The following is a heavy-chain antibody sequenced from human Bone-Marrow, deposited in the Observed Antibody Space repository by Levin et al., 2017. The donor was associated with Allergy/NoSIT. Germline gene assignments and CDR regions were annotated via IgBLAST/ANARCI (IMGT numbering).Heavy chain of an antibody. CDR2: ISGSDGGT. Sequence: GGSLRLSCAASGFSFPNYDMTWVRQGPGKGLEWVSTISGSDGGTYDANSVKGRFIISRDNSKNTLYLQMNSLRAEDTAVYYCAKGIQLWNMYDYYGMDVWGQGTTVTVSS. CDR1: GFSFPNYD. D-gene: IGHD5-18*01. J-gene: IGHJ6*02. CDR3: AKGIQLWNMYDYYGMDV. V-gene: IGHV3-23*01.